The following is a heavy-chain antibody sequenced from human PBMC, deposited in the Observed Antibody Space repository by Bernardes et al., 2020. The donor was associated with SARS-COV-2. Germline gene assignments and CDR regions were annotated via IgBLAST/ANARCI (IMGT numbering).Heavy chain of an antibody. Sequence: GGSLRLSCADSGFTFRSYAMSWVRQAPGKGLEWVSAISGSGGSRYYADSVKGRFTISRDNSKNTLYLQMNSLRAEDTAVYYCAKARQTGDFDYWGQGTLVTVSS. J-gene: IGHJ4*02. CDR2: ISGSGGSR. V-gene: IGHV3-23*01. CDR1: GFTFRSYA. CDR3: AKARQTGDFDY. D-gene: IGHD7-27*01.